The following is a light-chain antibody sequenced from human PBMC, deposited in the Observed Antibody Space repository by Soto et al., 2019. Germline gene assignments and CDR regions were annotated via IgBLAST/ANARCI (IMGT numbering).Light chain of an antibody. Sequence: DIQMTPSPSSLSASVGDRVTITCRASQTINNYLNWYQQKPGKAPKVLVYDVSTLQTGVPSRFSGSGSGTDVTLTISNLQPEDFATYYCQQSYSATWTFGQGTKLEIK. CDR3: QQSYSATWT. J-gene: IGKJ1*01. CDR2: DVS. V-gene: IGKV1-39*01. CDR1: QTINNY.